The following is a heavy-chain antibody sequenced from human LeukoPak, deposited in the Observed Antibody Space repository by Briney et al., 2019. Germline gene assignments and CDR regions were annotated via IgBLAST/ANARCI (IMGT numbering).Heavy chain of an antibody. V-gene: IGHV3-21*01. CDR2: ISSSSSYI. J-gene: IGHJ6*03. CDR1: GFTFSSYS. D-gene: IGHD3-3*01. Sequence: GGSLRLSCAASGFTFSSYSMNWVRQAPGKGLEWVSSISSSSSYIYYADSVKGRFTISRDNAKNSLYLQMNSLRAEDTAVYYCARDANLVSRFLEWLSPRYMDVWGKGTTVTVSS. CDR3: ARDANLVSRFLEWLSPRYMDV.